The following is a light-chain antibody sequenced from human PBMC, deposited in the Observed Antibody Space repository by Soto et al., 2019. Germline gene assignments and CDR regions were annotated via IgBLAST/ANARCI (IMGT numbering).Light chain of an antibody. V-gene: IGLV1-40*01. CDR1: SSNIGAGYD. Sequence: QSVLTQPPSVSGAPGQRVTISCTGSSSNIGAGYDVHWYQQLPGTAPKLLIYGNSSRPSGVPDRFSGSKSGTSASLAITGLQAEDEADYYCSSHNTIGTLQVFGPGTKVTVL. CDR3: SSHNTIGTLQV. CDR2: GNS. J-gene: IGLJ1*01.